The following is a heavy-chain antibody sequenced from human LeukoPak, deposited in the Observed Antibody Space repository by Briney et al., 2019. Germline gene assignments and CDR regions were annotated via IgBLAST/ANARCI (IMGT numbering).Heavy chain of an antibody. V-gene: IGHV3-23*01. CDR3: AKDGTYYYGSGNFDY. Sequence: GGSLRLSCTASGFTFSSYAMSWVRQAPGKGLEWVSAISGSGGSTYYADSVKGRFTISRDNSKNTLYLQMNSLRAEDTAVYYCAKDGTYYYGSGNFDYWGQGTLVTVSS. CDR2: ISGSGGST. J-gene: IGHJ4*02. CDR1: GFTFSSYA. D-gene: IGHD3-10*01.